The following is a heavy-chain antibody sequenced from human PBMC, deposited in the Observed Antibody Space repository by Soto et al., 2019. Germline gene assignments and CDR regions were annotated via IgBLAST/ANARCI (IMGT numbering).Heavy chain of an antibody. J-gene: IGHJ3*02. Sequence: PGGSLRLSCAASGFTFSSYGMHWVRQAPGKGLEWVAVIWFDGSDKYYVDSVKGRFTISRDNSKNTVYLQMNSLRAEDTAVYYCARLYCSSSSCYSVGAFDIRGQGTVVTVSS. V-gene: IGHV3-33*01. D-gene: IGHD2-2*01. CDR3: ARLYCSSSSCYSVGAFDI. CDR1: GFTFSSYG. CDR2: IWFDGSDK.